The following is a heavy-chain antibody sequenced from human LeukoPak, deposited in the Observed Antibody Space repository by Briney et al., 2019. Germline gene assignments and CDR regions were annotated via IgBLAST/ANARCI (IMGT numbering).Heavy chain of an antibody. J-gene: IGHJ4*02. CDR2: ISYDGSNK. V-gene: IGHV3-30*18. D-gene: IGHD4-17*01. CDR3: AKWTLAVTIPGWIDY. Sequence: PGGSLRLSCAASGFTFSSYGMHWVRQAPGKGLEWVAVISYDGSNKYYADSVKGRFTISRDNSKNTLYLQMNSLRAEDTAVYYCAKWTLAVTIPGWIDYWGQGTLVTVSS. CDR1: GFTFSSYG.